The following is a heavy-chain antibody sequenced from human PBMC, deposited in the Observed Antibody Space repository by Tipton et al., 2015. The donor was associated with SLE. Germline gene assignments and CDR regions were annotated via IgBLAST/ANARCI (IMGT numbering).Heavy chain of an antibody. Sequence: TLSLTCTVSGGSISSSSYYWSWIRQPPGKGLEWIGEINHSGSTNYNPSLKSRVTISGDTSKNQFSLKVNSVTAADTAMYYCARDNLSVGLLRDYYYYGMDVWGQGTTVTVSS. CDR2: INHSGST. D-gene: IGHD3-22*01. V-gene: IGHV4-39*07. CDR3: ARDNLSVGLLRDYYYYGMDV. CDR1: GGSISSSSYY. J-gene: IGHJ6*02.